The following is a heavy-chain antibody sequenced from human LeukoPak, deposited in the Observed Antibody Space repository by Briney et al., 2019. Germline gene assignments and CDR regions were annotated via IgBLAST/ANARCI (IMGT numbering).Heavy chain of an antibody. CDR1: GGSFSGYY. J-gene: IGHJ4*02. Sequence: SETLSLTCAVYGGSFSGYYWSWIRQPPGKGLEWIGEINHSGSTNYNPSLKSRVTISVDTSKNQFSLKLSSVTAADTAAYYCARGSRSYDFWSGYHYWGQGTLVTVSS. CDR3: ARGSRSYDFWSGYHY. V-gene: IGHV4-34*01. CDR2: INHSGST. D-gene: IGHD3-3*01.